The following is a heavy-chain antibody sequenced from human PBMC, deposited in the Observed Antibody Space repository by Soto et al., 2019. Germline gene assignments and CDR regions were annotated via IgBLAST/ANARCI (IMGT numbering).Heavy chain of an antibody. CDR2: IHYSGST. CDR3: ARHEGNGNVWPLDY. V-gene: IGHV4-39*01. CDR1: GDSIGTTHSY. J-gene: IGHJ4*02. Sequence: SETLSLTRTVSGDSIGTTHSYWAWIRQSPGKGLEWIGNIHYSGSTYYMPSLRSRVTLSVDTSKNQFSLRLTSVTAEDTAVYYCARHEGNGNVWPLDYWGQGILVTVS. D-gene: IGHD2-8*01.